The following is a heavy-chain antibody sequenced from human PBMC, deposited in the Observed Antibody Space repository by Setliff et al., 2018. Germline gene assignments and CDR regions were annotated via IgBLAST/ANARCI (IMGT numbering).Heavy chain of an antibody. D-gene: IGHD6-6*01. CDR2: INYRGNT. Sequence: PSETLSLTCTVSGGPISSSNYYWGWIRQPPGKGLEWIGSINYRGNTHDNPSLRSRVTMSVDTSKSHFSLRLSSLTAADTAVYYCAIMAVRVASRPSRPLDYYYYMDFWGKGATVTVSS. CDR3: AIMAVRVASRPSRPLDYYYYMDF. V-gene: IGHV4-39*02. J-gene: IGHJ6*03. CDR1: GGPISSSNYY.